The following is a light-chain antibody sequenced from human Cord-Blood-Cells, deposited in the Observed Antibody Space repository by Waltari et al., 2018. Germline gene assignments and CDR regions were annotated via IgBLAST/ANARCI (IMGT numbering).Light chain of an antibody. V-gene: IGKV3-11*01. CDR3: QQRSNWYT. CDR1: QSVSSY. J-gene: IGKJ2*01. CDR2: DAS. Sequence: EIVLTQSPATLSLSPGERATLSCRASQSVSSYLAWYQQKPGQAPRLLIYDASNRATGIPARCSGSVSGTDFTLTISSLEPEDFAVYYCQQRSNWYTFGQGTKLEIK.